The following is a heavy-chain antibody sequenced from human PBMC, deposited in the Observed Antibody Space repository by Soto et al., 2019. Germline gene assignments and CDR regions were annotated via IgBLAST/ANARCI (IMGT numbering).Heavy chain of an antibody. Sequence: QVQLVESGGGLVKPGGSLRLSCAASGFTFSDYDMSWIRQAPGKGLEWVSCITGSGSTIYYADSVKGRFTISRDNAKNSLVLQMNSLRVEDTAVYYCARTHYYYHYMDVWGKGTTVTVSS. CDR1: GFTFSDYD. V-gene: IGHV3-11*01. CDR2: ITGSGSTI. J-gene: IGHJ6*03. CDR3: ARTHYYYHYMDV.